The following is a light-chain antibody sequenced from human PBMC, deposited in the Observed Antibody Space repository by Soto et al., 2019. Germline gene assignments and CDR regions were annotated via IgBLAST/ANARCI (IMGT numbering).Light chain of an antibody. CDR2: GAS. CDR3: QHFSSSAFT. J-gene: IGKJ3*01. Sequence: EIVLTQSPGTLSLSPGDRATLSCRASQSVSSAHLAWYQQKPGQGPRLLIYGASSRATGIPDRFSGSGSGTDFTLTISRLEPEDFAVYYCQHFSSSAFTFGPGTTVDVK. V-gene: IGKV3-20*01. CDR1: QSVSSAH.